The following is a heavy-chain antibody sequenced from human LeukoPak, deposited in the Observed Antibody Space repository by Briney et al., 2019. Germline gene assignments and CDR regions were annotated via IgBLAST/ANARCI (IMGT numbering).Heavy chain of an antibody. V-gene: IGHV1-2*02. D-gene: IGHD3-22*01. J-gene: IGHJ4*02. CDR3: AIGAYYYDSSGPWDY. CDR2: INPNSGGT. CDR1: GYTFTAYY. Sequence: EASVKVSCKASGYTFTAYYMHWVRQAPGQGLEWMGWINPNSGGTNYAQKFQGRVTMTRDTSISTAYMELSRLRSDDTAVYYCAIGAYYYDSSGPWDYWGQGTLVTVSS.